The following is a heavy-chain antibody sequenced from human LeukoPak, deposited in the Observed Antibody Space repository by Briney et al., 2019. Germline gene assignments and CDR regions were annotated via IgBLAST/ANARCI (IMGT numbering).Heavy chain of an antibody. CDR2: IYSGGTT. Sequence: PGGSLRLSCVASGFTVSTTYMGWVRQAPGTGLEWVSVIYSGGTTYYADSVKGRFTISRDNSKNTLYLQMNSLRAEDTAVYYCARDPYDSSGYYPPTWFDPWGQGTLVTVSS. V-gene: IGHV3-53*05. D-gene: IGHD3-22*01. CDR1: GFTVSTTY. J-gene: IGHJ5*02. CDR3: ARDPYDSSGYYPPTWFDP.